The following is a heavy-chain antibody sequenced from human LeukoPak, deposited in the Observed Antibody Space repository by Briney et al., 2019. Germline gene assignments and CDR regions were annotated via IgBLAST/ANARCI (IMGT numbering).Heavy chain of an antibody. CDR2: ITSSSSYI. Sequence: GGSLRLSCAASGFTFSSYAMNWVRQAPGKGLEWVSSITSSSSYIYYADSVKGRFTISRDNAKNSLYLQINSLRAEDTAVYYCARDPYSGGYGDYYYYYMDVWGKGTTVTISS. CDR1: GFTFSSYA. CDR3: ARDPYSGGYGDYYYYYMDV. D-gene: IGHD1-26*01. V-gene: IGHV3-21*01. J-gene: IGHJ6*03.